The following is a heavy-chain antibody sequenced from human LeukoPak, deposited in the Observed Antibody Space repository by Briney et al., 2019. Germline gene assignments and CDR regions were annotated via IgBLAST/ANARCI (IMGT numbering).Heavy chain of an antibody. D-gene: IGHD3-22*01. V-gene: IGHV3-15*01. J-gene: IGHJ6*03. CDR2: IKSKFDGWTT. CDR3: TTTGRSPAYDGSVFHHYYFMDV. Sequence: NAGGSLRLSCEGTGSTFRNDWMSWVRQAPGKGLEWVGHIKSKFDGWTTDYAAPVRGRFTISTDDSRTTLFLQMNSLRTEDTGVYYCTTTGRSPAYDGSVFHHYYFMDVWGKGTTVTVSS. CDR1: GSTFRNDW.